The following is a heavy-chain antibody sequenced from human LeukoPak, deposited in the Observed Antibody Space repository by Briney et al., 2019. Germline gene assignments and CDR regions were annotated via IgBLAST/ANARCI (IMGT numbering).Heavy chain of an antibody. J-gene: IGHJ5*02. V-gene: IGHV1-2*02. Sequence: GASVKVSCKASGYTFTGYYMHWVRQAPGQGLEWMGWINPNSGGTNYAQKFQGRVTVTRDTSISTAYMELSRLRSDDTAVYYCARERGNYDILTDYYEGNGFDPWGQGTLVTVSS. CDR3: ARERGNYDILTDYYEGNGFDP. CDR1: GYTFTGYY. CDR2: INPNSGGT. D-gene: IGHD3-9*01.